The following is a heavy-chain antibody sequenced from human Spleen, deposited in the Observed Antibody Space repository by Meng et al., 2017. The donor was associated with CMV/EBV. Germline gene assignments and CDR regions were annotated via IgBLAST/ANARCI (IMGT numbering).Heavy chain of an antibody. D-gene: IGHD6-6*01. V-gene: IGHV3-7*01. CDR2: IKEDGGEK. CDR3: ARDAAARPGAFDP. J-gene: IGHJ5*02. Sequence: WAASGFTFSSYWMSWVRQAPGKGLEWVANIKEDGGEKYYVDSVKGRFTVSRDNAKNSLYLQMNNLTVEDTAVYRCARDAAARPGAFDPWGQGALVTVSS. CDR1: GFTFSSYW.